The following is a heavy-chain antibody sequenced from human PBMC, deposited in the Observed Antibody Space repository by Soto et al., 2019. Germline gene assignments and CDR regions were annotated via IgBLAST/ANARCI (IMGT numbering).Heavy chain of an antibody. Sequence: QVQLVQSGAEVKKPGASVKVSCKASGYTFTSYGISWVRQAPGQGLEWMGWISAYNGNTNYAQKLQGRVTMTTDTSTSTADMELRSLRSDDTAVYYCAREGGQIFCSGGSCYQGWFDPWGQGTLVTVSS. CDR3: AREGGQIFCSGGSCYQGWFDP. CDR2: ISAYNGNT. D-gene: IGHD2-15*01. J-gene: IGHJ5*02. CDR1: GYTFTSYG. V-gene: IGHV1-18*01.